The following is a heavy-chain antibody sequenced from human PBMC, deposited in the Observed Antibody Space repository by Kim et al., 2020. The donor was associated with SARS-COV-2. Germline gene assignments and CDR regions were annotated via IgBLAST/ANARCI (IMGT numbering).Heavy chain of an antibody. Sequence: GGSLRLSCAASGFTFNKAWMNWVRQAPGKGLEWVGRIKTEREGGTTDYAASAKGRFSISRDDSENTLYLHMNSLKSDDTAVYYCSTEITFGDKFFGGQGTLVTVSS. CDR3: STEITFGDKFF. CDR1: GFTFNKAW. J-gene: IGHJ4*02. CDR2: IKTEREGGTT. V-gene: IGHV3-15*01. D-gene: IGHD4-17*01.